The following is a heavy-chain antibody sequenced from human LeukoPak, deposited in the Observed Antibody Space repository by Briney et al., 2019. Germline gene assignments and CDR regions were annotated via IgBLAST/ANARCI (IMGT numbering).Heavy chain of an antibody. D-gene: IGHD3-10*01. Sequence: PGGSLRLSCAASGFTFSSYAMHWVRQAPGKGLEWVAFIRYDGSNKYYADSVKGRFTISRDNSKNTLYLQMNSLRAEDTAVYYCAKARYYYGSGVYYMDVWGKGTTVTISS. CDR3: AKARYYYGSGVYYMDV. CDR2: IRYDGSNK. CDR1: GFTFSSYA. V-gene: IGHV3-30*02. J-gene: IGHJ6*03.